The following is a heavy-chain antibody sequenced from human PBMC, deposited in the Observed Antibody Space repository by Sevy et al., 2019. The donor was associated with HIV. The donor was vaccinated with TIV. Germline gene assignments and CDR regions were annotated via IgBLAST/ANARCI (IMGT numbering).Heavy chain of an antibody. J-gene: IGHJ6*02. V-gene: IGHV3-49*04. Sequence: GGSLRLSCTVSGFTFGDYTLSWVRQAPGKGLEWVAFIRGKPYGGTTEYAASVKGRFTIGRDDSKSIAYQQMNSLKTEDTTVYYCTRVEGAADWGMDVWGQGTTVTVSS. D-gene: IGHD1-26*01. CDR3: TRVEGAADWGMDV. CDR2: IRGKPYGGTT. CDR1: GFTFGDYT.